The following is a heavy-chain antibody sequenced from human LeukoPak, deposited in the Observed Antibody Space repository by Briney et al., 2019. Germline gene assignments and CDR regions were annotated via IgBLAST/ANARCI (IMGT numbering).Heavy chain of an antibody. J-gene: IGHJ4*02. V-gene: IGHV3-21*01. CDR3: AREGYSSSWPNDY. D-gene: IGHD6-13*01. Sequence: PGGSLRLSCAASGFTVSSNYMSWVRQAPGKGLEWVSSISSSSSYIYYADSVKGRFTISRDNAKNSLYLQMNSLRAEDTAVYYCAREGYSSSWPNDYWGQGTLVTVSS. CDR2: ISSSSSYI. CDR1: GFTVSSNY.